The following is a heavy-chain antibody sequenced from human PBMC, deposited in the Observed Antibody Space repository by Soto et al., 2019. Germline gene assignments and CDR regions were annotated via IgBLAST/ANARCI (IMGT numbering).Heavy chain of an antibody. D-gene: IGHD4-4*01. CDR3: ARDPFAVTTLLDY. CDR1: GGTFSSYA. J-gene: IGHJ4*02. Sequence: SVKVSCKASGGTFSSYAISWVRQAPGQGLEWMGGIIPIFGTANYAQKFQGRVTITADESTSTAYMELSSLRSEDTAVYYCARDPFAVTTLLDYWGQGTLVTVSS. V-gene: IGHV1-69*13. CDR2: IIPIFGTA.